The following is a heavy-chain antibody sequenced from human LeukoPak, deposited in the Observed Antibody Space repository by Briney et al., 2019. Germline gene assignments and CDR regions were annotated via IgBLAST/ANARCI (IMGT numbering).Heavy chain of an antibody. Sequence: GGSLKLSCAGSGSIFGDSAIHWVRQDSGKGLEWVGLIDRKVKGYATAFAASVKGRFTVSRDDSQNTAFLHMDTLKTEDTALYYCTKDSGTYNWLDPWGQGTLVTVSS. V-gene: IGHV3-73*01. D-gene: IGHD1-26*01. CDR2: IDRKVKGYAT. CDR1: GSIFGDSA. J-gene: IGHJ5*02. CDR3: TKDSGTYNWLDP.